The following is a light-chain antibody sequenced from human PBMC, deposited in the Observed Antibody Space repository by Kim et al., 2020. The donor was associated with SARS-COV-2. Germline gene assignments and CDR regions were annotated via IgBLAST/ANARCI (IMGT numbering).Light chain of an antibody. J-gene: IGLJ2*01. V-gene: IGLV4-69*01. Sequence: QPVLTQSPSASASLGASVKLTCTLSSGHSSYAIAWHQQQPEKGPRYLMKLNSDGSHSKGDGIPDRFSGSSSGAERYLSISSLQSEDEADYYCQTWGTCIQVFGGGTKLTVL. CDR2: LNSDGSH. CDR3: QTWGTCIQV. CDR1: SGHSSYA.